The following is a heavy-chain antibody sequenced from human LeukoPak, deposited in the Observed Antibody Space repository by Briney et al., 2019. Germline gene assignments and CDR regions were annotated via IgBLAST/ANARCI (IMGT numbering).Heavy chain of an antibody. J-gene: IGHJ5*02. CDR1: GGSISSSSYY. V-gene: IGHV4-39*01. CDR2: IYYSGST. CDR3: ARHIHYGSGPNWFDP. D-gene: IGHD3-10*01. Sequence: PSETLSLTCTVSGGSISSSSYYWGWIRQPPGKGLEWIVSIYYSGSTYYNPSLKSRVTISVDTSKNQFSLKLSSVTAADTAVYYCARHIHYGSGPNWFDPWGQGTLVTVSS.